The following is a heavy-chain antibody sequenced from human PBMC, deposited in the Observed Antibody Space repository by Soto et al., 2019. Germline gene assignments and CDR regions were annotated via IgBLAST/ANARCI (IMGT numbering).Heavy chain of an antibody. D-gene: IGHD6-13*01. J-gene: IGHJ6*02. CDR1: GFTFSSYA. Sequence: GGSLRLSCAASGFTFSSYAMHWVRQAPGKGLEWVAVISYDGSNKYYADSVKGRFTISRDNAKNSLYLQMNSLRAEDTAVYYCASRGIAAAGASYYYYGMDVWGQGTTVTVSS. CDR3: ASRGIAAAGASYYYYGMDV. V-gene: IGHV3-30-3*01. CDR2: ISYDGSNK.